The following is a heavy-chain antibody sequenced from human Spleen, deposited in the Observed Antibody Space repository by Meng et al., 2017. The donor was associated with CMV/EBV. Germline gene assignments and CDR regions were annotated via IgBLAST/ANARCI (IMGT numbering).Heavy chain of an antibody. CDR1: GGSFSRYY. CDR3: AGDSGWQPGGY. J-gene: IGHJ4*02. D-gene: IGHD3-10*01. CDR2: INHRGNT. Sequence: LACAVYGGSFSRYYWSWIRQPPGKGLEWIGEINHRGNTNYNPSLTSRVTISVDTSRKQFSLKVTSVTAADTAVYYCAGDSGWQPGGYWGQGTLVTVSS. V-gene: IGHV4-34*01.